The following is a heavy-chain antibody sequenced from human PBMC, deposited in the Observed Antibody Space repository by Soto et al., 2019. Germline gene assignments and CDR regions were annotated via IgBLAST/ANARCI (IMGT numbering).Heavy chain of an antibody. Sequence: KGLWASVKVSCKASGYTFTSYYMHWVRQAPGQEHEWKGINNPSGGSTSYAQKFQGRVTMTRDTSTSTVYMELSSLRFEDTAVYYFATRALREGYYGSGIYDAFDIWGQGTMVTVS. V-gene: IGHV1-46*01. D-gene: IGHD3-10*01. CDR1: GYTFTSYY. CDR2: NNPSGGST. J-gene: IGHJ3*02. CDR3: ATRALREGYYGSGIYDAFDI.